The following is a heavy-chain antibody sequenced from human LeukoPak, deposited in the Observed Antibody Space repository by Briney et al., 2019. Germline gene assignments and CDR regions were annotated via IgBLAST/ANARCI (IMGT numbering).Heavy chain of an antibody. D-gene: IGHD3-22*01. CDR2: MDGSSGKT. CDR1: GYTFTSYD. J-gene: IGHJ3*02. CDR3: ARLYYYASSGYDALDI. Sequence: ASVKVSCKTSGYTFTSYDINWVRQATGQGLEWMGGMDGSSGKTAYAQKFLGRVTITRSTSISTAYMELSSLTSEDTAVYYCARLYYYASSGYDALDIWGQGTMVTVSS. V-gene: IGHV1-8*01.